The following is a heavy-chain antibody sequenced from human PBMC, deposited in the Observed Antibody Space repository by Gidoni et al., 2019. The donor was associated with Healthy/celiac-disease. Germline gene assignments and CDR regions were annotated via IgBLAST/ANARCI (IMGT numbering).Heavy chain of an antibody. V-gene: IGHV3-23*01. Sequence: EVQLLESGGGLVQPGGSLRLSCAASGFTFRSYAMSWVLQAPGKGLEWFSAISGSGGSTYYADSVKGRFTISRDNSKNTLYLQMNSLRAEDTAVYYCAKAMVSASFDYWGQGTLVTVSS. CDR1: GFTFRSYA. D-gene: IGHD2-2*01. CDR3: AKAMVSASFDY. CDR2: ISGSGGST. J-gene: IGHJ4*02.